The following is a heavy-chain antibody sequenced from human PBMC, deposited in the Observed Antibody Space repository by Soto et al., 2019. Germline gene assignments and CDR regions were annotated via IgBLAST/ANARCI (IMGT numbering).Heavy chain of an antibody. J-gene: IGHJ4*02. CDR2: ISAYNGNT. D-gene: IGHD3-3*01. V-gene: IGHV1-18*01. Sequence: ASVKVSCKASGYTFTSYGISWVRQAPGQGHERKGWISAYNGNTNYAQKLQGRVTMTTDTSTSTAYMELRSLRSDDTAVYYCARVVYYDFWSGYYSAGSSDYFDYWGQGTLVTVSS. CDR3: ARVVYYDFWSGYYSAGSSDYFDY. CDR1: GYTFTSYG.